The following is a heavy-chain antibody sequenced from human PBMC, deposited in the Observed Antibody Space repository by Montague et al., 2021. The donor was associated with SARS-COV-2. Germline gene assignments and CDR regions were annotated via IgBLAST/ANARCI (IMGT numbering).Heavy chain of an antibody. CDR3: ARGMIRGVTTPFDY. Sequence: SETLSLTCSVSSGSIISSGYYWGWIRQPPGKELEWIGNIYYSGTTYYNPSLQSRGTISVGTSKNHLSLRLSSVTAADTAVYFCARGMIRGVTTPFDYWGRGSQVTVSS. D-gene: IGHD3-10*01. J-gene: IGHJ4*02. CDR2: IYYSGTT. CDR1: SGSIISSGYY. V-gene: IGHV4-39*02.